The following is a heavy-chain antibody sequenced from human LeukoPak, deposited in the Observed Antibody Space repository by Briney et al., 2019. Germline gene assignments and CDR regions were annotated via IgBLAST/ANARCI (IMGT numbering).Heavy chain of an antibody. CDR2: MSSNTGNT. V-gene: IGHV1-8*01. Sequence: ASVKVSCKASGYTFTNYDIMWVRQATGQGPEWMGWMSSNTGNTGSARKFQGRVTMTRDTSINTAYMELHSLTSEDTAVYYCARGRGGTVVRGYLDYWGQGTLVTVSS. D-gene: IGHD3-10*01. CDR1: GYTFTNYD. CDR3: ARGRGGTVVRGYLDY. J-gene: IGHJ4*02.